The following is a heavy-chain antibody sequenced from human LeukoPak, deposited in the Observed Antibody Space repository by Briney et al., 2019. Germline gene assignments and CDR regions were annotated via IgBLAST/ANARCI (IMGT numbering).Heavy chain of an antibody. CDR1: GGTFSSYA. Sequence: SGGTFSSYAIRWGRQAPGEGREXXXXXFPIFCIPNYAQQFQGRVTITADKSTSTAYMELSSLRSEDTAVYYCARGTSSRETWYFDLWGRGPLVTVSS. D-gene: IGHD6-13*01. V-gene: IGHV1-69*17. CDR2: XFPIFCIP. J-gene: IGHJ2*01. CDR3: ARGTSSRETWYFDL.